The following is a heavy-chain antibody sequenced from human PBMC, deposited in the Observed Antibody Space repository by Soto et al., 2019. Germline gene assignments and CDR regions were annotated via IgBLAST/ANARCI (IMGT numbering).Heavy chain of an antibody. V-gene: IGHV4-39*01. CDR2: IYYSGST. J-gene: IGHJ4*02. CDR1: GGSISSSSYY. CDR3: ARLESITMVRGVITPSYYFDY. D-gene: IGHD3-10*01. Sequence: PSETLSLTCTVPGGSISSSSYYWGWIRQPPGKGLERIGRIYYSGSTYYKPSLKSRVTISEDTSKKQFSLKLSSVTAADTAVYYCARLESITMVRGVITPSYYFDYWGQGTLVTVSS.